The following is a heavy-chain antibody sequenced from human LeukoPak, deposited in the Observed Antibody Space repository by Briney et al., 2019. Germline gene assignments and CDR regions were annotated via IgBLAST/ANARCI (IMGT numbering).Heavy chain of an antibody. J-gene: IGHJ5*02. Sequence: GGSLRLSCTASGFTFGDYAMSWVRQAPGKGLEWVGFIRSKAYGGTTEYAASVKGRFTISRDDSKSIAYLQMNSLKTEDTAVYYCTRDVGYCSSTSCYYSNWFDPWGQGTLVTVPS. CDR2: IRSKAYGGTT. CDR3: TRDVGYCSSTSCYYSNWFDP. CDR1: GFTFGDYA. D-gene: IGHD2-2*01. V-gene: IGHV3-49*04.